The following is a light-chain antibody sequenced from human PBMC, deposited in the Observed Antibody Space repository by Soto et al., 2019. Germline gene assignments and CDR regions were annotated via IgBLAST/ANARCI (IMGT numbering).Light chain of an antibody. V-gene: IGKV3-15*01. J-gene: IGKJ5*01. Sequence: EIVLTQSPGTRSVSPGEIATLSCRASQSVGTNLAWYQQRPGQAPRLLVYGASTRASGIPPRFSGSGSGTDFTLTISSLQSEDFAVYYCQQLNYWPRITCGQGTRLEI. CDR2: GAS. CDR3: QQLNYWPRIT. CDR1: QSVGTN.